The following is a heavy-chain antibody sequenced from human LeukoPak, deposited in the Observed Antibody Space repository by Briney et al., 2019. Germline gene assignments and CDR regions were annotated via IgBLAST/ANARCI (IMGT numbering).Heavy chain of an antibody. CDR2: ISPYNGNT. J-gene: IGHJ3*02. CDR3: ARPSDSSGGDAFDI. V-gene: IGHV1-18*01. Sequence: ASVKVSCKASGGTFSSYAINWVRQAPGQGLEWMGGISPYNGNTDYAQKLQGRVTMTTDTSTSTAYMELRSLRSDDTAVYYCARPSDSSGGDAFDIWGQGTVVIVSS. D-gene: IGHD2-15*01. CDR1: GGTFSSYA.